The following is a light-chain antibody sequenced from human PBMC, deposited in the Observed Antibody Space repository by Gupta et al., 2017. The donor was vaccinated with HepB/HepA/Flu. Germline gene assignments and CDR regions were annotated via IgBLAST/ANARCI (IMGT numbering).Light chain of an antibody. CDR3: QSADSSGTYDV. CDR1: ALPKQY. CDR2: KDS. V-gene: IGLV3-25*03. Sequence: SYELTQPPSVSVSPGQTARITCSGDALPKQYAYWYQQKPGQAPVLVRYKDSERPSGIPERFSGSSSGTTVTLTISVVQAEDEADYYCQSADSSGTYDVFGGGTKLTVL. J-gene: IGLJ3*02.